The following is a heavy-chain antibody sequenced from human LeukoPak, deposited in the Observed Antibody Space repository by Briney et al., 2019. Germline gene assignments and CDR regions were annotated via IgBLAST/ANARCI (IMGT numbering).Heavy chain of an antibody. CDR3: AGAPRLAVDGTHFDY. CDR2: LYTSGSS. CDR1: GGSISSGSYY. V-gene: IGHV4-61*02. J-gene: IGHJ4*02. D-gene: IGHD6-13*01. Sequence: SETLSLTCTVSGGSISSGSYYWSWIRPPAGKGLAWVGRLYTSGSSNYNRSLKSRVTISVDTSKNQFSLKLSSVTAADTAVYYCAGAPRLAVDGTHFDYWGQGTLVTVSS.